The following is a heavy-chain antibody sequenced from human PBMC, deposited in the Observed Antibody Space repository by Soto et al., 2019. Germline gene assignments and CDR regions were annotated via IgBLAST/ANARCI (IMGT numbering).Heavy chain of an antibody. V-gene: IGHV1-18*01. J-gene: IGHJ6*02. CDR2: ITAYNGNT. Sequence: WAYQAPGQGLEWMGCITAYNGNTNYAQKLQGRVTMTTDTSTSTAYMELRSLRSDDTAVYYCARNDYYSGMDVWLHGTTVTVSS. CDR3: ARNDYYSGMDV.